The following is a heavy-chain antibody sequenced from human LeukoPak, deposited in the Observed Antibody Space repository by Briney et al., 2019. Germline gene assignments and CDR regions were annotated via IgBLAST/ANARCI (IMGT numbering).Heavy chain of an antibody. CDR3: AREGLDSYGSYYYYYYMDV. CDR1: GGSISSGSYY. V-gene: IGHV4-61*02. CDR2: IYTSAST. D-gene: IGHD5-18*01. J-gene: IGHJ6*03. Sequence: SQTLSLTCTVSGGSISSGSYYWSWIRQPAGKGLEWFGRIYTSASTKYNPSLNRRATISVDTSKNQFSLKLSSVTAADTDVYYCAREGLDSYGSYYYYYYMDVWGKGTTVTVSS.